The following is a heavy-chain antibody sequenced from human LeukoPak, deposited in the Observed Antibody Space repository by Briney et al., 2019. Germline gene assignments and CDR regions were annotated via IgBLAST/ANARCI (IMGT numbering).Heavy chain of an antibody. D-gene: IGHD3-3*01. V-gene: IGHV3-7*03. J-gene: IGHJ4*02. CDR2: MKQDGSEQ. Sequence: PGGSLRLSCTASGFTFSNYWMSWVRQAPGKGLEWVANMKQDGSEQYYVDSMKGRFTISRDNAKNSLYLQINSLRAEDTAVYYCARDRRYDFWSGYYTPFNSWGQGTLVTVSS. CDR3: ARDRRYDFWSGYYTPFNS. CDR1: GFTFSNYW.